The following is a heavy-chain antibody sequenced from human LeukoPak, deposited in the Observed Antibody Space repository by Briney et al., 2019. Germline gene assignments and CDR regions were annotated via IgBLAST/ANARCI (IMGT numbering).Heavy chain of an antibody. J-gene: IGHJ3*02. D-gene: IGHD1-26*01. CDR1: GFTFNTYA. CDR2: ISFDGDNK. Sequence: PGRSLRLSSAASGFTFNTYALHWVRQVPDKGLEWVTIISFDGDNKYYAHSVKCRFTISRDNSKNTLYLQMNSLRREDTGVYYCAKSGSHNAFDTWGQGTMVTVSS. V-gene: IGHV3-30-3*01. CDR3: AKSGSHNAFDT.